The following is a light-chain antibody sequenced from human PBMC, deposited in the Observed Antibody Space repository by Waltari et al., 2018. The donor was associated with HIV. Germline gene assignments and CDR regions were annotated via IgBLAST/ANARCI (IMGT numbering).Light chain of an antibody. J-gene: IGLJ2*01. CDR1: TSNIETPYD. V-gene: IGLV1-40*01. CDR2: GKK. Sequence: QSVLTQPPSVSGAPGQSVSISCTGTTSNIETPYDVHWYQQLPGAAPKLLVYGKKNWPSGVPARFSGSKSGTSASLAITGLQSEDEAFYYCQSYDSSLTAVIFGGGTKLTVL. CDR3: QSYDSSLTAVI.